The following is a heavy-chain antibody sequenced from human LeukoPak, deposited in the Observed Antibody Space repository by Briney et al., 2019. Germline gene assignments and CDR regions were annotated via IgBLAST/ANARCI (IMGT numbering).Heavy chain of an antibody. D-gene: IGHD6-13*01. CDR3: ARDGFSSSWYGRALDY. J-gene: IGHJ4*02. V-gene: IGHV3-33*01. CDR2: IWYDESNK. Sequence: AGGSLRLSCAASGFISYGMHWVRRAPGKGLEGGAVIWYDESNKYYADSVKGRFTISRDNSRNTLYLQMNSLRAEDTAVYYCARDGFSSSWYGRALDYWGQGTLVTVSS. CDR1: GFISYG.